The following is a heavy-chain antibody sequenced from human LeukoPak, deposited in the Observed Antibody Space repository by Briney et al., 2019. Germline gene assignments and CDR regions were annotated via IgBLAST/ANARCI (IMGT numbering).Heavy chain of an antibody. V-gene: IGHV4-39*07. CDR1: GGSISSSSYY. J-gene: IGHJ2*01. D-gene: IGHD7-27*01. CDR2: IYYSGST. Sequence: SETLSLTCTVSGGSISSSSYYWGWIRQPPGRGLEWIGSIYYSGSTYYNPSLKSRVTISVDTSKNQFSLKLSSVTAADTAVYYCARGVLGIRFGHFDLWGRGTLVTVSS. CDR3: ARGVLGIRFGHFDL.